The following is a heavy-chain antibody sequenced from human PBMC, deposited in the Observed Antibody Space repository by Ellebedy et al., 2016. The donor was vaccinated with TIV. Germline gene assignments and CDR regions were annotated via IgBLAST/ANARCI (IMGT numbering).Heavy chain of an antibody. J-gene: IGHJ4*02. CDR3: ARGTGHIAVAGTGGFDY. CDR1: GGSISSYY. CDR2: IYYSGST. D-gene: IGHD6-19*01. V-gene: IGHV4-59*08. Sequence: MPSETLSLTCTVSGGSISSYYWSWIRQPPGKGLEWIGYIYYSGSTNYNPSLKSRVTISVDTSKNQFSLKLSSVTAEDTAVYYCARGTGHIAVAGTGGFDYWGQGTLVTVSS.